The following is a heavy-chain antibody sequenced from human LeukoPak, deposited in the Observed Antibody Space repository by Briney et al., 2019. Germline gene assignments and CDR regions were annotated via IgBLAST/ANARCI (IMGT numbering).Heavy chain of an antibody. CDR3: AKKSRDGYNPFDY. V-gene: IGHV3-23*01. CDR1: GFIFSRYA. CDR2: ISSGGESP. D-gene: IGHD5-24*01. J-gene: IGHJ4*02. Sequence: GGSLRLSCAASGFIFSRYAMSWVRQAPGKGLEWVCGISSGGESPYYADSVRGRFTISRDNSKNTLYLEINSLRAEDTAVYPCAKKSRDGYNPFDYLGQGTLVTVSS.